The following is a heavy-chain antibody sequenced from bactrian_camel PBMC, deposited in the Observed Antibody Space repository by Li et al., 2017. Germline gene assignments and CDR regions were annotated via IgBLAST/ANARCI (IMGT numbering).Heavy chain of an antibody. CDR1: SYTRSIQC. V-gene: IGHV3S1*01. CDR3: ATVWPSWVVVQRQY. CDR2: IYRGGVSP. J-gene: IGHJ4*01. Sequence: HVQLVESGGGLVQPGGSLRLSCAASSYTRSIQCMAWFRQAPGKEREGVAVIYRGGVSPNYADSVQGRFTISRDSAKNTVYLQMNSLKSEDTALYYCATVWPSWVVVQRQYWGQGTQVTVS. D-gene: IGHD2*01.